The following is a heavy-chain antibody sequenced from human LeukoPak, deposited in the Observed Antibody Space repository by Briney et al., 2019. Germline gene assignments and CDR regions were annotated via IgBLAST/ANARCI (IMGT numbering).Heavy chain of an antibody. Sequence: PSETLSLTCTVSGGSISSSYWSWIRQPPGKGLECIGYIYYSGSTNYSPSLKSRVTISADTSKNQFSLKLSSVTAADTAVYFCARRDPDYGDAFDIWGQGTMVTVSS. CDR1: GGSISSSY. CDR2: IYYSGST. J-gene: IGHJ3*02. D-gene: IGHD4-17*01. V-gene: IGHV4-59*08. CDR3: ARRDPDYGDAFDI.